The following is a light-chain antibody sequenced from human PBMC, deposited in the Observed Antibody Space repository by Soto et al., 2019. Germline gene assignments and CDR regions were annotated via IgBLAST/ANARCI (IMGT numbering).Light chain of an antibody. CDR3: QQYNNWPFS. J-gene: IGKJ5*01. CDR2: DVS. Sequence: EILMTQSPATLSVSPGERATLSCRAGQGVTTNFAWYQQKSGQSPRLLIYDVSIRATGVPARFSGTGSETDFTLTISGLQSEDSAIYFCQQYNNWPFSLGQGTRLEIK. CDR1: QGVTTN. V-gene: IGKV3-15*01.